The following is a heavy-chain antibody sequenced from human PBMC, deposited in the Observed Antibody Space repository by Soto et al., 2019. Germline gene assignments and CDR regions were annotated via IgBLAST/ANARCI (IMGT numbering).Heavy chain of an antibody. V-gene: IGHV3-21*06. CDR2: ISSTSSYI. CDR3: VRDGRLQLQGEFFDH. CDR1: GFSFSSHS. D-gene: IGHD2-21*02. J-gene: IGHJ5*02. Sequence: LRLSCAASGFSFSSHSMNWVRQAPGRGLEWVSSISSTSSYIHHAASVKGRVTISRDNAKSPLYLQLDGLRVDDTAVYYCVRDGRLQLQGEFFDHWGQGIPVTVSS.